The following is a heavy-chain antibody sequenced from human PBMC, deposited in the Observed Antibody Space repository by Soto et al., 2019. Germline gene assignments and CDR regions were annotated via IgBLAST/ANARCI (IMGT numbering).Heavy chain of an antibody. CDR1: GVSITSYY. Sequence: QVQMQESGPGLVKPSETLSLTCTVSGVSITSYYWNWIRQIPEKGLEWIGFIHYSGGSKFNPSLKSRLSMSVDTSKNQYSLRLNFLTDADTAIYYCARWGDTAGISLPVFDVWGQGAMVTVSS. V-gene: IGHV4-59*08. CDR2: IHYSGGS. J-gene: IGHJ3*01. CDR3: ARWGDTAGISLPVFDV. D-gene: IGHD2-21*02.